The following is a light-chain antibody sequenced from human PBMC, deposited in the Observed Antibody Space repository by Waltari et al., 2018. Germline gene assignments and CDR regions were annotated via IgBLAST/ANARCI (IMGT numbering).Light chain of an antibody. CDR1: QSISTW. V-gene: IGKV1-5*03. J-gene: IGKJ1*01. Sequence: DIQMTQSPSTLSASVGDRVTITCRASQSISTWLAWYQQKPGKAPNLLIYKASAVESGVPARFSGSGSATDFTLTISGLQPDDVATYCCQQYKSFPWTFGEGTRVDIK. CDR2: KAS. CDR3: QQYKSFPWT.